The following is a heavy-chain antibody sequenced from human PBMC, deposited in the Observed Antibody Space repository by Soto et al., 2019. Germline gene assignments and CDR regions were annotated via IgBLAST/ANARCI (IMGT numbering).Heavy chain of an antibody. V-gene: IGHV1-69*13. CDR3: ARYRMAYYYDSSGSRPTYYYYGMDV. J-gene: IGHJ6*02. Sequence: SVKVSCKASGGTFSSYAISWVRQAPGQGLEWMGGIIPIFGTANYAQKFQGRVTITADESTSTAYMELSSLRSEDTAVYYCARYRMAYYYDSSGSRPTYYYYGMDVWGQGTTVNVSS. CDR1: GGTFSSYA. D-gene: IGHD3-22*01. CDR2: IIPIFGTA.